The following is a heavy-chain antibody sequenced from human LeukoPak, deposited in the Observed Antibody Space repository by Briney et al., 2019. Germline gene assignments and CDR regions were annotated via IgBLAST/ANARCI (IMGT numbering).Heavy chain of an antibody. J-gene: IGHJ4*02. Sequence: PGGSLRLSCAGSGFSLGSYSMNWVRQAPGRGLERVSSISSTSGYIYYADSVKGRFTISRDNAKNSLFLQMNSLRAEDTAVYYCARGILPTGLIDYWGQGTLVTVSS. CDR2: ISSTSGYI. CDR1: GFSLGSYS. D-gene: IGHD1-14*01. CDR3: ARGILPTGLIDY. V-gene: IGHV3-21*01.